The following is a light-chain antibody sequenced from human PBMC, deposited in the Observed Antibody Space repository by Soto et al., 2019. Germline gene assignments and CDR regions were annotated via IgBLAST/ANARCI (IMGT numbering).Light chain of an antibody. CDR3: QQYGSSPRT. J-gene: IGKJ2*01. Sequence: EIVLTQSPGTLSLSPGERATLSCRASRSVSSSYLAWYQQKPGQAPRLLIYAASSRATGIPDRFSGSGSGTDFTLTISRLEPEDFAVYYCQQYGSSPRTFGQGTKLEIK. CDR1: RSVSSSY. CDR2: AAS. V-gene: IGKV3-20*01.